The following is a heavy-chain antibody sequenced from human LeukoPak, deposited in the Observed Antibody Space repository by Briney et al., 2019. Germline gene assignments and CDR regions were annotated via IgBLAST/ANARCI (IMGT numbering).Heavy chain of an antibody. D-gene: IGHD2-2*01. V-gene: IGHV1-24*01. CDR1: GYTLTELS. CDR3: ATPPTPTSIVVVPAGGGLQALKH. CDR2: FDPEDGET. J-gene: IGHJ1*01. Sequence: ASVKVSCKVSGYTLTELSMHWVRQAPGKGLEWMGGFDPEDGETIYAQKFQGRVTMTEDTSTDTAYMELSSLRSEDTAVYYCATPPTPTSIVVVPAGGGLQALKHWGQGTLVTVSS.